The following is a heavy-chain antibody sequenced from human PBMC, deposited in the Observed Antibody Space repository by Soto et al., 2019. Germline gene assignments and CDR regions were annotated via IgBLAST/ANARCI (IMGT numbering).Heavy chain of an antibody. V-gene: IGHV3-53*01. Sequence: PGGSLRLSCAASGFTVSSNYMSWVRQAPGKGLEWVSVIYSGGSTYYADSLKGRFTISRDNSKNTLYLQMNSLRAEDTAVYYCAREDPTQSYGMDVWGQGTTVTVSS. CDR1: GFTVSSNY. CDR2: IYSGGST. CDR3: AREDPTQSYGMDV. J-gene: IGHJ6*02.